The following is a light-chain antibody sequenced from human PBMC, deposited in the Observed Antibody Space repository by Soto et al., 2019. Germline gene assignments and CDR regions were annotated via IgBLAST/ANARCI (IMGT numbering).Light chain of an antibody. J-gene: IGKJ2*01. V-gene: IGKV3-20*01. CDR2: GTS. Sequence: EVVLTQSPGTLSLSPGERATVSCRASQGVSSSYLAWYQQKPGQAPRLLIYGTSSRAAAIPDRFSGSGSGIDFTLTISRLEPEDFAVYYCQQYGSSPRYTFGQGTKLEIK. CDR1: QGVSSSY. CDR3: QQYGSSPRYT.